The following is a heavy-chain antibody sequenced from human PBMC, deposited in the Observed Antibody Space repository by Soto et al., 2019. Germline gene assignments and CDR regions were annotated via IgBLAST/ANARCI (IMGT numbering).Heavy chain of an antibody. CDR3: ASGIVGDTRAPLSYFDY. D-gene: IGHD1-26*01. Sequence: SVKVSCKASGGTFSSYAISWVRQAPGQGLEWMGGIIPIFGTANYAQKFQGRVTITADKSTSTAYMELSSLRSEDTAVYYCASGIVGDTRAPLSYFDYWGQGTLVTVSS. CDR2: IIPIFGTA. CDR1: GGTFSSYA. J-gene: IGHJ4*02. V-gene: IGHV1-69*06.